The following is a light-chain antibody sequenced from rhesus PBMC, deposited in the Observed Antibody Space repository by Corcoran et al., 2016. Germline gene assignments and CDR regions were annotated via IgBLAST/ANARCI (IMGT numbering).Light chain of an antibody. J-gene: IGKJ2*01. CDR1: QGISKY. CDR2: DAS. Sequence: DIQMTQSPSSLSASVGDTVTITCQASQGISKYLAWFQQKPGKAPKLLIYDASTLQSGGPSRFSGSGSGNDFTLTISSLQSEDFATYYCQQYSSRPYSFGQGTKVEIK. V-gene: IGKV1-25*01. CDR3: QQYSSRPYS.